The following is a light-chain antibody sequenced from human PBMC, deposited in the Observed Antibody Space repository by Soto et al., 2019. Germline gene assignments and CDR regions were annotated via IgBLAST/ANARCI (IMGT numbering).Light chain of an antibody. CDR3: CSYAGSYTFEV. V-gene: IGLV2-23*02. J-gene: IGLJ1*01. CDR1: SSDVGSYNL. Sequence: QSALTQPASVSGSPGQSITLSCTGTSSDVGSYNLVSWYQQHPGKAPKLIISEVSKRPSGVSNRFSGSKSGNTASLTISGLQAEDEADYYCCSYAGSYTFEVFGTGTKVTVL. CDR2: EVS.